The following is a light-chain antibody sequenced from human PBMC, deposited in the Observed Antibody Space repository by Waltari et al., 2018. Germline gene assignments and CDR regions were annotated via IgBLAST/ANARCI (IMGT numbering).Light chain of an antibody. CDR2: RNN. Sequence: QSVLTQPPSASETPGQRVIISCSCATATPGSNYLYWSQHLPGTAPKLLIYRNNRRPSGVPDRFSASKSGTSASLAISGLRSEDEAVYYCASWDDSHYVFGTGTQVTVL. V-gene: IGLV1-47*01. CDR1: TATPGSNY. CDR3: ASWDDSHYV. J-gene: IGLJ1*01.